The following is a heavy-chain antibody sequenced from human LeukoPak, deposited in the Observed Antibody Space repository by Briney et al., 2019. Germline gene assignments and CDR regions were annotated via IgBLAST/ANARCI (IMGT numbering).Heavy chain of an antibody. CDR1: GGSVSSGDYY. V-gene: IGHV4-61*02. J-gene: IGHJ4*02. D-gene: IGHD6-19*01. Sequence: SETLSLTCTVSGGSVSSGDYYWSWIRQPAGKGLEWIGRIYTSGSTNYNPSLKSRVTMSVDTSKNQFSLKLSSVTAADTAVYYCARAFYGGWYTPLDYFDYWGQGTLVTVSS. CDR2: IYTSGST. CDR3: ARAFYGGWYTPLDYFDY.